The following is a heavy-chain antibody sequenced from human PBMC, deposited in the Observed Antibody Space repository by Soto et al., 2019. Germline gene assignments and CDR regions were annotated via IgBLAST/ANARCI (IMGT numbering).Heavy chain of an antibody. V-gene: IGHV3-66*01. Sequence: GGSLRLSCAASGFTVSSNYMSWVRQAPGKGLEWVSVIYSGGSTYYADSVKGRFTISRDNSKNTLYLQMNSLIAEDTAVYYCARELGGGILPIDLWGLGTLVTVSS. CDR3: ARELGGGILPIDL. CDR1: GFTVSSNY. D-gene: IGHD2-15*01. J-gene: IGHJ2*01. CDR2: IYSGGST.